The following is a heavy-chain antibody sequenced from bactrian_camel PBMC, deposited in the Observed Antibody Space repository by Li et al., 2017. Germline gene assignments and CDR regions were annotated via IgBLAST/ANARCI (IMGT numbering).Heavy chain of an antibody. CDR3: AYGWMGTAT. J-gene: IGHJ4*01. CDR2: IYTGGANT. CDR1: GNTISDYC. V-gene: IGHV3S1*01. D-gene: IGHD3*01. Sequence: VQLVESGEGSVQSGGSLRLPCVMSGNTISDYCMGWLRQAPGKEREAVAAIYTGGANTYYTDSVKGRFTISRDDAKNALYLQLNSLRTEDTAMYYCAYGWMGTATRGQGTQVTVS.